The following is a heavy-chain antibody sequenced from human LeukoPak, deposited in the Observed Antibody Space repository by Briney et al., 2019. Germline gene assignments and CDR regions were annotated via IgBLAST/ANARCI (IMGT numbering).Heavy chain of an antibody. V-gene: IGHV1-69*04. CDR2: LIPIPGIA. CDR3: SRRTVTVDY. J-gene: IGHJ4*02. Sequence: SVKVSCKASGGTFSSYVITWVRQAPGQGLEWMGRLIPIPGIANYAQKFQGRVTITADKSATTAYMEVSSLTSEDAAVYYCSRRTVTVDYWGQGTLVTVSS. D-gene: IGHD4-17*01. CDR1: GGTFSSYV.